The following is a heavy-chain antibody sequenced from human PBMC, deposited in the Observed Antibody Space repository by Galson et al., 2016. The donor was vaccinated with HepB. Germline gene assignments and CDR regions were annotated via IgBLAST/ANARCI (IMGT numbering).Heavy chain of an antibody. D-gene: IGHD4/OR15-4a*01. CDR1: GGSIRSSSYY. J-gene: IGHJ5*02. CDR3: ARHDYSLNCFDP. Sequence: ETLSLTCTVSGGSIRSSSYYWGWIRQPPGKGLEWIGSIYYSGSTYYNPSLKSRVTISVDTSKNQFSLKLRSVTAADTAVYYCARHDYSLNCFDPWGQGTLVIVSS. V-gene: IGHV4-39*01. CDR2: IYYSGST.